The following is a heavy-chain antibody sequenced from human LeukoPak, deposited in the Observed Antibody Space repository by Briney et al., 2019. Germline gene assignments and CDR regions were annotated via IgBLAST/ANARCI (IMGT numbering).Heavy chain of an antibody. CDR2: ISPHSGGT. J-gene: IGHJ4*02. CDR3: AREISRSWYY. CDR1: GYTFTGYY. D-gene: IGHD6-13*01. V-gene: IGHV1-2*02. Sequence: GASVKVSCKASGYTFTGYYIHWVRQAPGQGLEWMGWISPHSGGTNYAQKLQGRATMSRDASITTAYMELSSLKSDDTAVYYCAREISRSWYYWGQGTLVTVSS.